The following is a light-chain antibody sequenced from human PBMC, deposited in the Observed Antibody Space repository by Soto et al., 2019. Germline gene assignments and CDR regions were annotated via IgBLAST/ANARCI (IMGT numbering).Light chain of an antibody. CDR1: QSVSSN. CDR2: GAS. CDR3: QQYNNWYT. Sequence: EIVMTQSPATLSVSPGERATLSCRASQSVSSNFAWYQQKPGQAPRLLIYGASTRATGIPARFSGSGSGTEFTLTISSLQSEDVAVYYCQQYNNWYTFGQGTKLEIK. V-gene: IGKV3-15*01. J-gene: IGKJ2*01.